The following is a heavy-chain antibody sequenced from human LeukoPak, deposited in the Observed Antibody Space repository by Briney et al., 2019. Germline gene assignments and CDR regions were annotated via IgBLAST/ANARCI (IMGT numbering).Heavy chain of an antibody. Sequence: SETLSLTCAVYGGSFSGYYWSWIRQPPGKGLEWIGEINHSGSTNYNPSPKNRVTLSLDTSKNQFSLKLSSVKAADTAVYYCAGGSYSSGWYVGGGFDYWGQGTLVTVSS. CDR3: AGGSYSSGWYVGGGFDY. V-gene: IGHV4-34*01. D-gene: IGHD6-19*01. CDR2: INHSGST. CDR1: GGSFSGYY. J-gene: IGHJ4*02.